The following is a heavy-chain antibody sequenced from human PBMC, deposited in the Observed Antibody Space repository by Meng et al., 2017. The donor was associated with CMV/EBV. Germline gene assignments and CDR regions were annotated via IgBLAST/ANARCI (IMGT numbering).Heavy chain of an antibody. CDR1: GFTFSNYG. J-gene: IGHJ4*02. CDR3: ARDFSSGCYFAPSSLDY. Sequence: GESLKISCAASGFTFSNYGMNWVRQAPGKGLEWVSYISSSSSTIYYADSVKGRFTISRDNAKNSLYLQMNSLRAEDTGVYYCARDFSSGCYFAPSSLDYWGQGTLVTVSS. V-gene: IGHV3-48*04. CDR2: ISSSSSTI. D-gene: IGHD6-19*01.